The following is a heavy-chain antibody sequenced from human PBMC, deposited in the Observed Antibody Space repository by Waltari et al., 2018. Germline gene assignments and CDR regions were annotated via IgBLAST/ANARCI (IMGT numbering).Heavy chain of an antibody. D-gene: IGHD6-13*01. CDR1: GFTFDDYA. Sequence: EVQLVESGGVVVQPGGSLRLSCAASGFTFDDYALHWVRPAPGKGLEWVSLISWDGGSTYYADSVKGRFTSSRDNSKNSLYLQMNSLRAEDTALYYCAKDIAAAYYYYGMDVWGQGTTVTVSS. CDR3: AKDIAAAYYYYGMDV. V-gene: IGHV3-43D*04. CDR2: ISWDGGST. J-gene: IGHJ6*02.